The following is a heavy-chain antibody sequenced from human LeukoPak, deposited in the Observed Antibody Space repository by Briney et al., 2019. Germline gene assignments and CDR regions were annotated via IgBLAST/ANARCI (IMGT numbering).Heavy chain of an antibody. D-gene: IGHD2-2*01. CDR1: GFTFCSSA. CDR3: AYCSSTSGFDY. V-gene: IGHV3-64D*06. CDR2: ISSNGGST. J-gene: IGHJ4*02. Sequence: GGSPRLSCSDSGFTFCSSAMHWVRQALGEGLEYVSAISSNGGSTYYADSVKGRFTISRDNSKNTLYLQMSSLRAEDTAVYCCAYCSSTSGFDYWGQGTLVTVSS.